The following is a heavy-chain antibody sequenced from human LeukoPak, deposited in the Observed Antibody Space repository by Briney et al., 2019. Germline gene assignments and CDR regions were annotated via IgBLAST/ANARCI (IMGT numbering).Heavy chain of an antibody. Sequence: PGGSLRLSCAASGFTFSSYAMSWVRQAPGKGLEWVSAISGSGGSTYYADSVKGRFTISRDNSKNTLYLQMNSLRAEDTAVYYCARHFLLRFHYGMDVWGQGTTVTVSS. V-gene: IGHV3-23*01. J-gene: IGHJ6*02. D-gene: IGHD3-3*01. CDR2: ISGSGGST. CDR1: GFTFSSYA. CDR3: ARHFLLRFHYGMDV.